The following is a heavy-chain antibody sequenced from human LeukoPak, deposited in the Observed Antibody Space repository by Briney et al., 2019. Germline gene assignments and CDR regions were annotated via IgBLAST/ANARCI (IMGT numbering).Heavy chain of an antibody. J-gene: IGHJ3*02. D-gene: IGHD2-15*01. V-gene: IGHV3-30*02. CDR2: IPSDGNNK. Sequence: GGSLRLSCAASGFTLTTYGVHWVRQAPGQGLEWVAFIPSDGNNKQYAESVRGRVTIFRDNSKNTLYLQMNSLVTEDTAVYYCAKARSGGSWTFDIWGQGTMVIVSS. CDR3: AKARSGGSWTFDI. CDR1: GFTLTTYG.